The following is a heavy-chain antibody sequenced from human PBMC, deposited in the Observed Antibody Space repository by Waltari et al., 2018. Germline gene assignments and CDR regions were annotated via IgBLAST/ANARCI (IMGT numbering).Heavy chain of an antibody. Sequence: EVQLLESGGGLLQRGGSLRLSCVASGFSFSSYSMPWVRQAPGKGLEWVSVVRGSAGSTHYADSVKGRFTISRDNSKNTVYLQTNSLRAEDTAIYYCAKVLRGSGSYYNHGLDVWGQGTTVTVSS. CDR3: AKVLRGSGSYYNHGLDV. D-gene: IGHD3-10*01. V-gene: IGHV3-23*01. J-gene: IGHJ6*02. CDR2: VRGSAGST. CDR1: GFSFSSYS.